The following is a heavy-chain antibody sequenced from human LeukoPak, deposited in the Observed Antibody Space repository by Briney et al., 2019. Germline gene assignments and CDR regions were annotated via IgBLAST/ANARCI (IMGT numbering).Heavy chain of an antibody. CDR2: IRYDGSNK. J-gene: IGHJ5*02. D-gene: IGHD2-8*01. CDR3: VKDLVILMVYAKNWFDP. Sequence: PGGSLRLSCAASGFTFSSYGTHWVRQAPGKGLEWVAFIRYDGSNKYYADSVKGRFTISRDNSKNTLYLQMNSLRAEDTAVYYCVKDLVILMVYAKNWFDPWGQGTLVTVSS. CDR1: GFTFSSYG. V-gene: IGHV3-30*02.